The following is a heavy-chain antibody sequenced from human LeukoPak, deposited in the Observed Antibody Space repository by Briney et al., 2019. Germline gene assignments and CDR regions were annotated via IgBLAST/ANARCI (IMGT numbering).Heavy chain of an antibody. Sequence: GRSLRLSCAASGFTFSSYGMHWVRQAPGKGLEWVAVISYDGSNKYYADSVKGRFTISRDNSENTLYLQMNSPRAEDTAVYYCAKDLVLRYFDWAFDYWGQGTLVTVSS. V-gene: IGHV3-30*18. D-gene: IGHD3-9*01. CDR3: AKDLVLRYFDWAFDY. CDR1: GFTFSSYG. CDR2: ISYDGSNK. J-gene: IGHJ4*02.